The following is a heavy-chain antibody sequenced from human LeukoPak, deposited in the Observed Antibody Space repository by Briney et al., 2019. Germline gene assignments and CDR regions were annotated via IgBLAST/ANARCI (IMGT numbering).Heavy chain of an antibody. Sequence: GSLRLSCAASGFTFSSYAMSWVRQAPGKGLEWVSVISGSGGSTYYADSVKGRFTISRDNSKNTLYLQMNNLRAEDTAVYYCAKGGIAAAGNASEGLDYWGQGTLVTVSS. CDR2: ISGSGGST. CDR3: AKGGIAAAGNASEGLDY. J-gene: IGHJ4*02. CDR1: GFTFSSYA. V-gene: IGHV3-23*01. D-gene: IGHD6-13*01.